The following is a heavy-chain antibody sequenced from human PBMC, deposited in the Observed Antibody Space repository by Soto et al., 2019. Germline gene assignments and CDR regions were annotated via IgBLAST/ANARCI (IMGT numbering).Heavy chain of an antibody. Sequence: QVQLVESGGGVVQPGRSLRLSCAASGFTFSSYAMHWVRQAPGKGLEWVAVISYDGSNKYYADSVKGRFTISRDNSKNTLYLQMNSLRAEDTAVYYCARVGSSGTYRGVDYWGQGTLVTVSS. V-gene: IGHV3-30-3*01. CDR1: GFTFSSYA. CDR3: ARVGSSGTYRGVDY. D-gene: IGHD1-26*01. J-gene: IGHJ4*02. CDR2: ISYDGSNK.